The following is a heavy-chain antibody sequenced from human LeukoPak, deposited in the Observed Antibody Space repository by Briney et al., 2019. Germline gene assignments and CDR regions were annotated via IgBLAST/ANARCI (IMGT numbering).Heavy chain of an antibody. D-gene: IGHD3-10*01. CDR2: VSSSSIAI. J-gene: IGHJ5*01. CDR1: GFTFSSYS. V-gene: IGHV3-48*01. Sequence: PGGSLRLSCAASGFTFSSYSMNWVRQPPGKGLEWVAYVSSSSIAIYYADSMKGRFTTSRDNVDNSLHLQMNSLRAEDTAVYYCVRSGYYGSGSYYSLNGFDSWGQGTLVTVSS. CDR3: VRSGYYGSGSYYSLNGFDS.